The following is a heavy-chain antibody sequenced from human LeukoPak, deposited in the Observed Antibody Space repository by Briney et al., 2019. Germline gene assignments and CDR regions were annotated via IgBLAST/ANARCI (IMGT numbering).Heavy chain of an antibody. CDR2: IKQDGSEK. V-gene: IGHV3-7*01. CDR1: GFNFKNYW. J-gene: IGHJ4*02. D-gene: IGHD2-2*01. CDR3: AAYQSLGF. Sequence: GESLRLSCAASGFNFKNYWMTWVRQAPGRGLEWVARIKQDGSEKDYVDSVKGRFTISRDNAKNSLYLQMNSLRADDTAVYYCAAYQSLGFWGQGTLVTVSS.